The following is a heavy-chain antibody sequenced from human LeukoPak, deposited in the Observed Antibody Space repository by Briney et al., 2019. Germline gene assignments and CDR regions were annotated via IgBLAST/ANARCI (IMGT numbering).Heavy chain of an antibody. CDR1: GYRYTSYW. Sequence: GESLETSFHGLGYRYTSYWIGWVRPMPGKGPEWMGIIYSGDSDTRYSPSFRAQLPITADEHITTAHLPWRSLQSSHPPMFFCARRYCSSTSCYIDYWGQGALFTVSS. CDR3: ARRYCSSTSCYIDY. D-gene: IGHD2-2*02. V-gene: IGHV5-51*01. CDR2: IYSGDSDT. J-gene: IGHJ4*02.